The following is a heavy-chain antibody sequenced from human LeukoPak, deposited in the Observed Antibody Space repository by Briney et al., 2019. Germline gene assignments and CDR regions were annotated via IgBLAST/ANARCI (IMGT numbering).Heavy chain of an antibody. CDR2: INPNSGGT. CDR3: ARERLRFLEVPNLFDP. Sequence: ASVKVSCKASGYTFTGYYMHWVRQAPGQGLEWMGWINPNSGGTNYAQKFQGRVTMTRDTSISTAYMELSRLRSDDTAVYYCARERLRFLEVPNLFDPWGQGTLVTVSS. CDR1: GYTFTGYY. J-gene: IGHJ5*02. D-gene: IGHD3-3*01. V-gene: IGHV1-2*02.